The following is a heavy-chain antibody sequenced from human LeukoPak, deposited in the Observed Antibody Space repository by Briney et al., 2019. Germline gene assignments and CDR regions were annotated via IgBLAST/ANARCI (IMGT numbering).Heavy chain of an antibody. V-gene: IGHV3-7*01. CDR2: IKQDGSEK. CDR3: ARLNGYKRPDYFDY. CDR1: GFTLSSYW. Sequence: GGSLRLSCAASGFTLSSYWMSWVRQAPGKGLEWVANIKQDGSEKYYVDSVKGRFTISRDNAKNSLYLQMNSLRAEDTAVYYCARLNGYKRPDYFDYWGQGTLVTVSS. J-gene: IGHJ4*02. D-gene: IGHD5-24*01.